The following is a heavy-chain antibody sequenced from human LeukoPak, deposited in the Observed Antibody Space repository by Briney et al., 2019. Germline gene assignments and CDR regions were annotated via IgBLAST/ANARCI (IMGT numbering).Heavy chain of an antibody. CDR2: IHYTGST. J-gene: IGHJ3*02. CDR1: GGSIRNYY. D-gene: IGHD6-13*01. Sequence: PSETLSLTCTVSGGSIRNYYWSWIRQPPGRGLEWIGFIHYTGSTNYNPSLKSRVTIAVDTSKNKFSLKLTSVTAADTAVYYCVRVEGYSSTWSPFDIWGQGTMVTVSS. V-gene: IGHV4-59*01. CDR3: VRVEGYSSTWSPFDI.